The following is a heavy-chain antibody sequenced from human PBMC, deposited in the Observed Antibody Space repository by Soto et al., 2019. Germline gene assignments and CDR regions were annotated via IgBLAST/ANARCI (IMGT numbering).Heavy chain of an antibody. J-gene: IGHJ4*02. D-gene: IGHD1-26*01. CDR2: TYYRSRWYN. Sequence: PSQTLSLTCAISGDTVSSNSAAWHWFRQSPSRGLEWLGRTYYRSRWYNDYAISVESRIAINPDTSKNQFSLQLNSVTPEDTAMYYCARDNIVGGMDVFDYWGQGTLVTVSS. V-gene: IGHV6-1*01. CDR3: ARDNIVGGMDVFDY. CDR1: GDTVSSNSAA.